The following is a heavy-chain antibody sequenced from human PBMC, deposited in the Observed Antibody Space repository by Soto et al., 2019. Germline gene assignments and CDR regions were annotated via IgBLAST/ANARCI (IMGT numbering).Heavy chain of an antibody. CDR1: GGSFSGYY. V-gene: IGHV4-34*01. CDR2: INHSGST. Sequence: SETLSLTCAVYGGSFSGYYWSWIRQPPGKGLEWIGEINHSGSTNYNPSLKSRVTISVDTSKNQFSLKLSSVTAADTAVYYCARVKYRKKFDPWGQGTLVTVS. J-gene: IGHJ5*02. CDR3: ARVKYRKKFDP. D-gene: IGHD3-16*02.